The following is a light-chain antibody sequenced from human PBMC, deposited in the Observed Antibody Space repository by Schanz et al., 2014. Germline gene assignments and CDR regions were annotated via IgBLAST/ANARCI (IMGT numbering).Light chain of an antibody. Sequence: QSALTQPRSVSGSPGQSVTISCTGSSSDVGGYNYVSWYQQHPGKAPKLMIYDVSKRPSGVPDRFSASKSGNTASLTISGLQAEDEADYYCCSYVSSTTPYVFGFGTKLTVL. CDR1: SSDVGGYNY. J-gene: IGLJ1*01. CDR2: DVS. CDR3: CSYVSSTTPYV. V-gene: IGLV2-11*01.